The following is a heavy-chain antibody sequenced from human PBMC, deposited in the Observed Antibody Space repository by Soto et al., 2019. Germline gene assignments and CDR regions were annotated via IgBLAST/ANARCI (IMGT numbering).Heavy chain of an antibody. CDR1: GFTFSNYW. V-gene: IGHV3-74*01. Sequence: EVQLVESGGGLVQPGGSLRLSCAASGFTFSNYWMYWVRQAPGKGLVWVSRINSDGSVSSYADSVKGRLTISRDNVKNNLYLQMDGLRAEDTAVYYCARGDCVGGTCYSLAGSFYYYMDVWGKGTTVTVFS. CDR2: INSDGSVS. J-gene: IGHJ6*03. D-gene: IGHD2-15*01. CDR3: ARGDCVGGTCYSLAGSFYYYMDV.